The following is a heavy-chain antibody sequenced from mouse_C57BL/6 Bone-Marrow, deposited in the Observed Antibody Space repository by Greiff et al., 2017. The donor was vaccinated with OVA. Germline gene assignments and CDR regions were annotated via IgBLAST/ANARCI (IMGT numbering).Heavy chain of an antibody. J-gene: IGHJ2*01. CDR3: ARSRGSGRFDY. CDR1: GYTFTSYW. V-gene: IGHV1-61*01. CDR2: IYPSDSET. Sequence: QVQLQQPGAELVRPGSSVKLSCKASGYTFTSYWMDWVKQSPGQGLEWIGNIYPSDSETHYNQKFKDKATLTVDKSSSTAYMQLSSLTSEDSAVYYCARSRGSGRFDYWGQGTTLTVAS. D-gene: IGHD3-2*02.